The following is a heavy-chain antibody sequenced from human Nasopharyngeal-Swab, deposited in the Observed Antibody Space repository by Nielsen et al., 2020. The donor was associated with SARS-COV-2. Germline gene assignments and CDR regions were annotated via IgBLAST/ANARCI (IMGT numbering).Heavy chain of an antibody. CDR3: ARGGPTGYCTNGVCYMDY. J-gene: IGHJ4*02. V-gene: IGHV3-13*01. CDR2: IGTSGDT. D-gene: IGHD2-8*01. CDR1: GFTFSTYD. Sequence: GGSLRLSCAASGFTFSTYDMHWVRQATGKGLEWVSSIGTSGDTYSPGSVKGRFTISRENAKNSLYLQKDRLRAGDTAVYYCARGGPTGYCTNGVCYMDYWGQGTRVTVSS.